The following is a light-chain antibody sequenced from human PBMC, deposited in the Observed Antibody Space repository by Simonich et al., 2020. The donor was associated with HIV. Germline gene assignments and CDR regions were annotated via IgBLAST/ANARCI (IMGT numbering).Light chain of an antibody. V-gene: IGKV1-6*01. Sequence: AIQMTQSPSSLSASVGDRVTITCRSSHNIRNDLGWYQQKPGKAPKLLIYGASTLQSGIPSRFSGSGSGTDFTLIISRLQSEDFATYYCQHYYSDPPTFGPGTKVDIK. CDR1: HNIRND. CDR3: QHYYSDPPT. J-gene: IGKJ3*01. CDR2: GAS.